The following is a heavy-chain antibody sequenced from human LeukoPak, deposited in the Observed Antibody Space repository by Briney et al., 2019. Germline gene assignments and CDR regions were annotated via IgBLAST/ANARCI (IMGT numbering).Heavy chain of an antibody. Sequence: GGSLRLSCAASGLTFSSYAMHWVRQAPGKGLEWVAVISYDGSNKYYADSVKGRFTISRDNSKNTLYLQMNSLRAEDTAVYYCARIASVTNYFDYWGQGTLVTVSS. J-gene: IGHJ4*02. CDR2: ISYDGSNK. CDR1: GLTFSSYA. D-gene: IGHD4-17*01. CDR3: ARIASVTNYFDY. V-gene: IGHV3-30-3*01.